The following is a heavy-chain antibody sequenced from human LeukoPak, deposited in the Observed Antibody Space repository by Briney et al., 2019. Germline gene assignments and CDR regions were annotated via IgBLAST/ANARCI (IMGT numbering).Heavy chain of an antibody. Sequence: GGSLRLSCAASGFTFNSYWMHWVRQAPGKGLVWVSRINSDGSSTSYADSVKGRFTISRDNAKNTLYLQMNSLRAEDTAVYYCASSLVVYFRFGGGQGTLVTVSS. V-gene: IGHV3-74*01. CDR1: GFTFNSYW. CDR2: INSDGSST. J-gene: IGHJ4*02. D-gene: IGHD3-10*01. CDR3: ASSLVVYFRFG.